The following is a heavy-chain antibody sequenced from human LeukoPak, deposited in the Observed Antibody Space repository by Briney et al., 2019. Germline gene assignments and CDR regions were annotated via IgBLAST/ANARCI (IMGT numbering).Heavy chain of an antibody. CDR3: ARVVPAAYYYYYMDV. CDR1: GYTFTGYY. D-gene: IGHD2-2*01. Sequence: ASVKVSCKASGYTFTGYYMHWVRQAPGQGLEWMGWINPNSGGTNYAQKFQGRVTMTRDTSISTAYMELSRLRSDDTAVYYCARVVPAAYYYYYMDVWGKGTTVTVSS. V-gene: IGHV1-2*02. J-gene: IGHJ6*03. CDR2: INPNSGGT.